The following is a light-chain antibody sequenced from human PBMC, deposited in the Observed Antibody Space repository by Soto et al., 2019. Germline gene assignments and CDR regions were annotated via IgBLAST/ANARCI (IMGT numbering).Light chain of an antibody. V-gene: IGKV1-5*01. CDR2: DAS. Sequence: DVQMNQSPSTLSASVGDRVTITCRASQSISSWLAWYQQKPGKAPKLLIYDASNLESGVPSRFSGSGSGTEFTLTISSLQPDDFATYYCQQYNSYPITFGQGTRLEIK. CDR1: QSISSW. J-gene: IGKJ5*01. CDR3: QQYNSYPIT.